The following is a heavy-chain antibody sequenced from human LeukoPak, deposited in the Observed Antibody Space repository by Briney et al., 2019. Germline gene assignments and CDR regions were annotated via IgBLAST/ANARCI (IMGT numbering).Heavy chain of an antibody. J-gene: IGHJ4*02. CDR2: INSSGSTI. Sequence: GGSLRLSCAASGFTFSSYEMNWVRQAPGKGLEWVSYINSSGSTIYYADSVKGRFTISRDNAKNSLYLQMNSLRAEDTAVYCCAREGSSWSEGRLWYFDYWGQGTLVTVSS. V-gene: IGHV3-48*03. D-gene: IGHD6-13*01. CDR1: GFTFSSYE. CDR3: AREGSSWSEGRLWYFDY.